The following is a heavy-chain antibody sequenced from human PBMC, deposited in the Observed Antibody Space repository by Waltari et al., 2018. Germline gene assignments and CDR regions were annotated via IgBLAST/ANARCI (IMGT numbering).Heavy chain of an antibody. D-gene: IGHD6-6*01. Sequence: QLQLQESGPGLVKPSETLSLTCTVSGGSISSSSYYWGWIRQPPGKGLEWIGSIYYSGSTYYNPSLKSRVTISVDTSKNQFSLKLSSVTAADTAVYYCARYSSSYAFDIWGQGTMVTVSS. V-gene: IGHV4-39*07. CDR1: GGSISSSSYY. J-gene: IGHJ3*02. CDR2: IYYSGST. CDR3: ARYSSSYAFDI.